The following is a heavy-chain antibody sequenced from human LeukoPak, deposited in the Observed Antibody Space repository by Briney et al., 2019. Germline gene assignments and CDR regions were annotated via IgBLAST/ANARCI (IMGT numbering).Heavy chain of an antibody. Sequence: ASVKVSCKASGYTFTSYDINWVRQATGQGLEWMGWMNPNSGNTGYAQKFQGRVTMTRNTSISTAYMELSSLRSEDTAVYYCARALILRFWSGYPLHFDYWGQGTRVTVSS. V-gene: IGHV1-8*01. CDR2: MNPNSGNT. D-gene: IGHD3-3*01. J-gene: IGHJ4*02. CDR1: GYTFTSYD. CDR3: ARALILRFWSGYPLHFDY.